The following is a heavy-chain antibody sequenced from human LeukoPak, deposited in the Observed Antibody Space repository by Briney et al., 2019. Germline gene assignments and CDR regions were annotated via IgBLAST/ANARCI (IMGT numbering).Heavy chain of an antibody. D-gene: IGHD3-3*01. CDR3: ARGGLEWGNWNFDL. CDR1: GGTFSSYA. Sequence: GSSVKVSCKASGGTFSSYAISWVRQAPGQGLEWMGGIIPIFGTANYAQKFQGRVTITADESTSTAYMELSSLRSEDTAVYYCARGGLEWGNWNFDLWGRGTLVAVSS. J-gene: IGHJ2*01. V-gene: IGHV1-69*01. CDR2: IIPIFGTA.